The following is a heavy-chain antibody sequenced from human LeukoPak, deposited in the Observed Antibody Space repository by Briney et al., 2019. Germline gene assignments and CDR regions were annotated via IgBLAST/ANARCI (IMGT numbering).Heavy chain of an antibody. J-gene: IGHJ4*02. Sequence: PGGSLRLSCAASGFTFSDYYMSWIRQAPGEGLECVSYISSSGNTTYYSDSVRGRFTISRDNAKNSLYLQMNSLRAEDTAVYYCAREKYYYDTTYYYVKYFDYWGQGTLVTVSS. CDR3: AREKYYYDTTYYYVKYFDY. CDR2: ISSSGNTT. CDR1: GFTFSDYY. V-gene: IGHV3-11*01. D-gene: IGHD3-22*01.